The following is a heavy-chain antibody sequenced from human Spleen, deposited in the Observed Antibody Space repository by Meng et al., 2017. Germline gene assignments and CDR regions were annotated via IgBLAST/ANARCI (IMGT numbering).Heavy chain of an antibody. D-gene: IGHD3-10*01. CDR3: AKESPIGYGSGRSFDY. Sequence: SPKISCAASGFTFDDYAMHWVRQAPGKGLERVSGISWNSGSIGYADSVKGRFTISRDNAKNSLYLQMSSLRAEDTTLYYCAKESPIGYGSGRSFDYWGQGTLVTVSS. CDR1: GFTFDDYA. V-gene: IGHV3-9*01. J-gene: IGHJ4*02. CDR2: ISWNSGSI.